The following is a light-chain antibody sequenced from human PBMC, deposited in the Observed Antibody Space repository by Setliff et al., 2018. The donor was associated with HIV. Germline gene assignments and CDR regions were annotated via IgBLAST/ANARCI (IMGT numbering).Light chain of an antibody. Sequence: QSVLTQPASVSGSPGQSITISCTGTSSDVGTYRFVSWYQQHPGKVPKLMIYEVTKRPSGVSNRFSASKSGNTASLTISGLQAEDEADYYCSAYAGVGTGFGTGTKVTVL. CDR2: EVT. V-gene: IGLV2-23*02. CDR3: SAYAGVGTG. J-gene: IGLJ1*01. CDR1: SSDVGTYRF.